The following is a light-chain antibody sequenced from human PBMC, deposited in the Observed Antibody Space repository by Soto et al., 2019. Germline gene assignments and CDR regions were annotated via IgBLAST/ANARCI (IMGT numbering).Light chain of an antibody. J-gene: IGKJ1*01. V-gene: IGKV3-11*01. Sequence: IVLTQSPATLSLSPGERATLSCRASQSVSRYLAWYQQKPGQAPRLLIYDADTRATGIPDRFSGSGFGTHFTLTISSLEPEDFAMYYCQQSASSVTFGQGTKVDIK. CDR1: QSVSRY. CDR2: DAD. CDR3: QQSASSVT.